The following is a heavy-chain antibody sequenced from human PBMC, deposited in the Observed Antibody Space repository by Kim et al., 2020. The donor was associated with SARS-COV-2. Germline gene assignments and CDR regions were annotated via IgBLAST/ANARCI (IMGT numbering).Heavy chain of an antibody. CDR3: AIDSSEWLARF. J-gene: IGHJ4*02. D-gene: IGHD6-19*01. CDR1: GGTFSSHA. V-gene: IGHV1-69*13. CDR2: IIPIFETA. Sequence: SVKVSCKASGGTFSSHAISWVRQVPGQGLEWMGRIIPIFETANYAQNFQDRVTITADESTTTASMELTSLRSDDTGVYYCAIDSSEWLARFWGQGTLITVSS.